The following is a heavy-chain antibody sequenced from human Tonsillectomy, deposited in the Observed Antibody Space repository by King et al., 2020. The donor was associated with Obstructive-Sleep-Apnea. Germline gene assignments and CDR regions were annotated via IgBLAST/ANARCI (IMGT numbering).Heavy chain of an antibody. CDR2: ISRSGTTV. V-gene: IGHV3-48*01. J-gene: IGHJ2*01. Sequence: VQLVESGGGLVQPGGSLRLSCAASGFTFSSRTMNWVRHTPGKALAWISYISRSGTTVYYADSVSGRFTISRDNANNSLYLQMESLTVEDTAIYYCATKEGWYFDLWGRGTLVTVSS. CDR3: ATKEGWYFDL. CDR1: GFTFSSRT.